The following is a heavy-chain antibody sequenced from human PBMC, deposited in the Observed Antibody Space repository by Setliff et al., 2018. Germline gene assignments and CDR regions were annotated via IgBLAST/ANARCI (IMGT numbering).Heavy chain of an antibody. J-gene: IGHJ6*02. D-gene: IGHD2-15*01. CDR3: ASPDGRTRYCSGGSCPYSMDV. Sequence: GGSLRLSCAASGFTFSSDPMNWVRQAPGKGLEWLSNIRNAGATTSYADSVKGRFSISRDNAKNSLYLQMNSLKAADTAMYYCASPDGRTRYCSGGSCPYSMDVWGQGTTVTVSS. V-gene: IGHV3-48*04. CDR2: IRNAGATT. CDR1: GFTFSSDP.